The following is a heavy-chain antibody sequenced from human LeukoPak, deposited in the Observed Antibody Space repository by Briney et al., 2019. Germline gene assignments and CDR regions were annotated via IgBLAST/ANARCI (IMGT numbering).Heavy chain of an antibody. V-gene: IGHV3-9*01. J-gene: IGHJ4*02. D-gene: IGHD1-14*01. CDR1: GFTFDDYA. CDR2: ISWNSGSI. CDR3: AKAPEPAAAFCYFDY. Sequence: GGSLRLSCAASGFTFDDYAMHWFRQAPGKGLEWVSGISWNSGSIGYADSVKGRFTISRDNAKNSLYLQMNSLRAEDTALYYCAKAPEPAAAFCYFDYWGQGTLVTVSS.